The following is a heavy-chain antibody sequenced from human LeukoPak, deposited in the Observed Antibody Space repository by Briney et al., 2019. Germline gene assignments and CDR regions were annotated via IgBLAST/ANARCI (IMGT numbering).Heavy chain of an antibody. J-gene: IGHJ4*02. V-gene: IGHV1-18*01. D-gene: IGHD3-22*01. Sequence: ASVKVSCKGSGFTFRNYGIAWLRQAPGQGLEWMGWISAYNGDRKYVQKFQDRLTMTTDTSTSTAYMDLRSLTSDDTAVYYCARDFSNTSGFKVVVDYWGQGSLVIVSS. CDR1: GFTFRNYG. CDR2: ISAYNGDR. CDR3: ARDFSNTSGFKVVVDY.